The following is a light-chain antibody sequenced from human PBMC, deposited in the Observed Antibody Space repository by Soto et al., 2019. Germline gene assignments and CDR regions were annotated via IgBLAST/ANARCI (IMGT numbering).Light chain of an antibody. J-gene: IGKJ4*01. CDR3: QQYHTWPIT. Sequence: DIVMTQSPATLSVAQGERVTFSCRASQGVSRKLAWYQHKPGQAPRLLISGVSTGATGIPARFSGSGSGTEFNLTISSLQSEDCAIYYCQQYHTWPITCGGGTK. CDR2: GVS. CDR1: QGVSRK. V-gene: IGKV3-15*01.